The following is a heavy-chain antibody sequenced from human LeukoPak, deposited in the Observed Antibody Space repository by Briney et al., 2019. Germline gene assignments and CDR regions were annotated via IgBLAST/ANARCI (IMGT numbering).Heavy chain of an antibody. CDR2: ISGSGGST. D-gene: IGHD3-10*01. CDR1: GFTFSSYA. CDR3: AKHKDGSGILDWFDP. J-gene: IGHJ5*02. Sequence: GGSLRLSCAASGFTFSSYAMSWVRQAPGKGLEWVSAISGSGGSTYYADSVKGRFTISRDNSKNTLYLQMNSLRAEDTAVYYCAKHKDGSGILDWFDPWGQGTLVTVSS. V-gene: IGHV3-23*01.